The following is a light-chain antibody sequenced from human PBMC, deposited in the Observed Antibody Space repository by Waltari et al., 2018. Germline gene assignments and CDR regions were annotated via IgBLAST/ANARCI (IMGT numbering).Light chain of an antibody. CDR3: SSYGGSNNVL. J-gene: IGLJ2*01. V-gene: IGLV2-8*01. Sequence: HSALTQPPSASGSPGQSVTISCTGTSRDVGGIDLVTWYQRHPGKAPILLIYEVARRPSGVPDRFSGSKSANTASLTVSDLQPEDEADYYCSSYGGSNNVLFGGGTKLTVL. CDR2: EVA. CDR1: SRDVGGIDL.